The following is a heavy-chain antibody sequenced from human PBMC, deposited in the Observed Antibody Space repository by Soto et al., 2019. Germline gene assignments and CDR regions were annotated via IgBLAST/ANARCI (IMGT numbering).Heavy chain of an antibody. CDR2: IYPGNSDT. CDR1: GYTFTSYW. J-gene: IGHJ4*02. V-gene: IGHV5-51*01. CDR3: ARHDNYAY. D-gene: IGHD4-4*01. Sequence: PGESLKISCKASGYTFTSYWVGWVRQMPGKGLEWMGIIYPGNSDTRYSPSFQGQVTISADESISTVYLQWSSLKASDTAMYYCARHDNYAYWGQGTLVTVSS.